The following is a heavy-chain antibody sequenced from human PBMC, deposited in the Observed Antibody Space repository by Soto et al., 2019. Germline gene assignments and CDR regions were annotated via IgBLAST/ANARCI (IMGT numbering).Heavy chain of an antibody. V-gene: IGHV4-31*03. CDR2: IYYSGST. CDR3: ARESRQRRPGAGVYYYYGMDV. Sequence: SETLSLTCTVSGGSISSGGYYWSWIRQHPGKGLEWIGYIYYSGSTYYNPSLKSRVTISVDTSKNQFSLKLSSVTAADTAVYYCARESRQRRPGAGVYYYYGMDVWGQGTTVTVSS. D-gene: IGHD7-27*01. J-gene: IGHJ6*02. CDR1: GGSISSGGYY.